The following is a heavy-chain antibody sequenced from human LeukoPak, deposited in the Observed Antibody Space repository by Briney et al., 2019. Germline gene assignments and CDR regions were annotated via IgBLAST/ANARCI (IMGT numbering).Heavy chain of an antibody. CDR3: ARMRSIRVSYYDYYYYMDV. CDR2: IKQDRSEK. J-gene: IGHJ6*03. Sequence: LPGGSLRLSCAASGFTFTNYWMSWVRQAPGKGLELVANIKQDRSEKYYVDSVKGRFTVSRDNGWNSLYLEMNSLRPEDSAVYYCARMRSIRVSYYDYYYYMDVWGRGTTATVSS. CDR1: GFTFTNYW. V-gene: IGHV3-7*01. D-gene: IGHD2-21*01.